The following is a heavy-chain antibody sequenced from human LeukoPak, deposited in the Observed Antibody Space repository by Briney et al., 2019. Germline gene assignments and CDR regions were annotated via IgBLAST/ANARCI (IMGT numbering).Heavy chain of an antibody. CDR1: GGSISSGYY. V-gene: IGHV4-38-2*02. CDR3: ARASSSWYYFDY. J-gene: IGHJ4*02. D-gene: IGHD6-13*01. Sequence: ASETLSLTCTVSGGSISSGYYWGWIRQPPGKGLEWIGSIYHSGSTYYNPSLKSRVTISVDTSKNQFSLKLSSVTAADTAVYYCARASSSWYYFDYWGQGTLVTVSS. CDR2: IYHSGST.